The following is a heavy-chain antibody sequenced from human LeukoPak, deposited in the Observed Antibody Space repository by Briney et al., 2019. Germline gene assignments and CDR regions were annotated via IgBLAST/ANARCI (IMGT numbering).Heavy chain of an antibody. Sequence: GGSLRLSCAASGFTFSSYEMNWVRQAPGKGLEWVAYISSSGSTIYYADSVKGRFTISRDNAKNSLYLQMNSLRAEDTAVYYCAELGITMIGGVWGKGTTVTISS. CDR3: AELGITMIGGV. CDR2: ISSSGSTI. J-gene: IGHJ6*04. V-gene: IGHV3-48*03. D-gene: IGHD3-10*02. CDR1: GFTFSSYE.